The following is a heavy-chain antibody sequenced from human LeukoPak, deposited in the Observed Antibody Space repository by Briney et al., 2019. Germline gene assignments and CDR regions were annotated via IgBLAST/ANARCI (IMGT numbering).Heavy chain of an antibody. J-gene: IGHJ4*02. CDR3: ARGVTMVRGHFDY. CDR1: GGTFSSYA. CDR2: IIPIFGTA. D-gene: IGHD3-10*01. Sequence: EASVNVSCKASGGTFSSYAISWVRQAPGQGLEWMGGIIPIFGTANYAQKFQGRVTITADESTSTAYMELSSLRSEDTAVYYCARGVTMVRGHFDYWGQGTLVTVSS. V-gene: IGHV1-69*13.